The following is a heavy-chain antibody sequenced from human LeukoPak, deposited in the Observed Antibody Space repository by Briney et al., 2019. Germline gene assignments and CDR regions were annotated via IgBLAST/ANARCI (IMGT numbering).Heavy chain of an antibody. V-gene: IGHV3-53*01. CDR3: ARVYSIAARYYYMDV. D-gene: IGHD6-6*01. CDR1: GFTVSSNY. Sequence: GGSLRLSCAASGFTVSSNYMSWVRQVPGKGLEWVSVIYSGGSTYYADSVKGRFTISRDNSKNTLYLQMNSLRAEDTAVYYCARVYSIAARYYYMDVWGKGTTVTVSS. J-gene: IGHJ6*03. CDR2: IYSGGST.